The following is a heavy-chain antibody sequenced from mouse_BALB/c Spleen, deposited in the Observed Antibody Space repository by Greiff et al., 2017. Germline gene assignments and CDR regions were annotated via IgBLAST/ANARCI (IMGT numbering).Heavy chain of an antibody. CDR1: GFTFSDYY. CDR2: ISDGGSYT. CDR3: ARDRSYGSKSWFAY. Sequence: VMLVESGGGLVKPGGSLKLSCAASGFTFSDYYMYWVRQTPEKRLEWVATISDGGSYTYYPDSVKGRFTISRDNAKNNLYLQMSSLKSEDTAMYYCARDRSYGSKSWFAYWGQGTLVTVSA. V-gene: IGHV5-4*02. D-gene: IGHD1-1*01. J-gene: IGHJ3*01.